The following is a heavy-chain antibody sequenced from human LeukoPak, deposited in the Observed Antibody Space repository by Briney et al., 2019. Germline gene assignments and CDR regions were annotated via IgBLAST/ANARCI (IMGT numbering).Heavy chain of an antibody. CDR1: GDSVSSNSVD. V-gene: IGHV6-1*01. Sequence: SQTVSLTFTISGDSVSSNSVDWNWIRQSPSRGLEWMGRTYYRSKWYNDYAVSVKIRITINPDTSKNQFSLQLNSVTPEDTAVFFCARERLGGPHYFGYWGQGNLVNVSS. J-gene: IGHJ4*02. CDR2: TYYRSKWYN. CDR3: ARERLGGPHYFGY. D-gene: IGHD2-15*01.